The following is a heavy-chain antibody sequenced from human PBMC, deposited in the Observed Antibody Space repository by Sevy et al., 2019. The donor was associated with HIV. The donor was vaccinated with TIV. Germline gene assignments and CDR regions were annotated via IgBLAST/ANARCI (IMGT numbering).Heavy chain of an antibody. CDR1: GFTVSSNY. D-gene: IGHD3-16*01. CDR2: IYSGGST. Sequence: LSLTCAASGFTVSSNYMSWVRQAPGKGLEWVSVIYSGGSTYYADSVKGRFTISRHNSKNTLYLQMNSLRAEDTAVYYCASLAWGYYYYMDVWGKGTTVTVSS. CDR3: ASLAWGYYYYMDV. V-gene: IGHV3-53*04. J-gene: IGHJ6*03.